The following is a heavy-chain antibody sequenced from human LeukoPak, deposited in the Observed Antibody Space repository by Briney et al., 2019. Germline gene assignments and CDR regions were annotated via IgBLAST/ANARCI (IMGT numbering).Heavy chain of an antibody. D-gene: IGHD6-19*01. CDR1: GFTFGSYS. CDR3: ARAIFSSGWYLVDY. V-gene: IGHV3-21*01. J-gene: IGHJ4*02. Sequence: GGSLRLSCAASGFTFGSYSMNWVRQAPGKGLEWVSSISTSISYIYYADSVKGRFTTSRDNAKNSLYLQMNSLRAEDTAVYYCARAIFSSGWYLVDYWGQGTLVTVSS. CDR2: ISTSISYI.